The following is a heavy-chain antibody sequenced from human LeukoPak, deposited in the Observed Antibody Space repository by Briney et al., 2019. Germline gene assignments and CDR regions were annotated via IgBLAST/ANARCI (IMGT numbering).Heavy chain of an antibody. CDR2: ISYDGSNK. CDR3: ARETGSAVGSTDFDY. D-gene: IGHD4-17*01. J-gene: IGHJ4*02. V-gene: IGHV3-30-3*01. CDR1: GFTFSSYA. Sequence: PGGSLRLSCTASGFTFSSYAMHWVRQASGKGLEWVAVISYDGSNKYYADSVKGRFTISRDNSKNTLYLQMNGLRAEDTAVYYCARETGSAVGSTDFDYWGQGTLVTVSS.